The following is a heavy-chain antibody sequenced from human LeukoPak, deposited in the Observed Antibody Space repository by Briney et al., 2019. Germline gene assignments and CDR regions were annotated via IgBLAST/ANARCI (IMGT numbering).Heavy chain of an antibody. Sequence: SSETLSLTCTVSGGSISDNKYFWGCIRQPPGEGLEWIGNIFYSGSTYYRPSLKSRVSMSVDTSKNQFSLKLSSVTAADTAVYYCARSFQGEYFDYWSQGALVTVSS. CDR2: IFYSGST. V-gene: IGHV4-39*01. CDR3: ARSFQGEYFDY. D-gene: IGHD3-10*01. J-gene: IGHJ4*02. CDR1: GGSISDNKYF.